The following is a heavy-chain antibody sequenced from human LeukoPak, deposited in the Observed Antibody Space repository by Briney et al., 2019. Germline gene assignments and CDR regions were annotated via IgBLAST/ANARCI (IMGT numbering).Heavy chain of an antibody. Sequence: PSETLSLTCAVSGGSISSSNWWSWVRQPPGKGLEWIGEIYHSGSTNYNPSLKSRVTISVDKSKNQFSLKLSSVTAADTAVYYCYDSSGYNSGFDYWGQGTLVTVSS. J-gene: IGHJ4*02. CDR1: GGSISSSNW. D-gene: IGHD3-22*01. CDR3: YDSSGYNSGFDY. V-gene: IGHV4-4*02. CDR2: IYHSGST.